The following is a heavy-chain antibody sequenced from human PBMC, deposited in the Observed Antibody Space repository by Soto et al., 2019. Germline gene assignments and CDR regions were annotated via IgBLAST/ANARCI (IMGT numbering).Heavy chain of an antibody. J-gene: IGHJ3*02. Sequence: QVQLQESGPGLVKPSETLSLTCTVSGGSISSYYWSWIRQPPGKGLEWIGYIYYSGSTNYNPSLTSRVPISVDTSKNQFSLKLSSVTAAGTAVYYCATRMDPHCSGGSCPPSGAFDIWGQGTMVTVSS. CDR1: GGSISSYY. V-gene: IGHV4-59*12. D-gene: IGHD2-15*01. CDR3: ATRMDPHCSGGSCPPSGAFDI. CDR2: IYYSGST.